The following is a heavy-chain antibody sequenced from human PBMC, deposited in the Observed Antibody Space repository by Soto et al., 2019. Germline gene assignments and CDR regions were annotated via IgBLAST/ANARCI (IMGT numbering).Heavy chain of an antibody. D-gene: IGHD3-9*01. CDR3: ARLGXXYXTSTAYYNVLHYYGVDV. CDR1: GYSFTTYW. Sequence: PGESLKISCKGSGYSFTTYWICWVRQMPGKGLECMGVIYPCGSDTRYSPSFQGDVTIAAYNSFSTSYLQLITLKASYIAKYHFARLGXXYXTSTAYYNVLHYYGVDVWGQGTTVTVSS. V-gene: IGHV5-51*01. J-gene: IGHJ6*02. CDR2: IYPCGSDT.